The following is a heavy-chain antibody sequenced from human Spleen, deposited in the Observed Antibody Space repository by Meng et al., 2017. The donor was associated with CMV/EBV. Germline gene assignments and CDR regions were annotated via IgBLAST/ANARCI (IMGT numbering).Heavy chain of an antibody. CDR3: ARGSRYCSSTSCYNWFDP. CDR2: IYYSGST. J-gene: IGHJ5*02. V-gene: IGHV4-59*01. CDR1: GGSISSYY. D-gene: IGHD2-2*01. Sequence: TLSLTXXVSGGSISSYYWSWIRQPPGKGLEWIGYIYYSGSTNYNPSLKSRVTISVDTSKNQFSLKLSSVTAADTAVYYCARGSRYCSSTSCYNWFDPWGQGTLVTVSS.